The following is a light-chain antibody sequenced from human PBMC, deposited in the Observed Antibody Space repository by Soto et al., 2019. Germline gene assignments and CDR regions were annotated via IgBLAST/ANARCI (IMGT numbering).Light chain of an antibody. CDR3: QQYNNWPRT. CDR1: QSVSSN. Sequence: EIVLTQSPGTLSFSPGERATLSCRASQSVSSNLAWYQXKPGQGPRLXIYGASTRATGIPGRFSGSGSGTEFTLTISSLQSEDFEVYYCQQYNNWPRTFGQGTKVDIK. V-gene: IGKV3-15*01. CDR2: GAS. J-gene: IGKJ1*01.